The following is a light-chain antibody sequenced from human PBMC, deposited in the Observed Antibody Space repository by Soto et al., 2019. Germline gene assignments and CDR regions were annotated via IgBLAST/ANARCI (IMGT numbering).Light chain of an antibody. CDR3: TSFSSSTSLYV. CDR2: QVT. J-gene: IGLJ1*01. Sequence: ALTQRACVSGSLGQSITISCTGTTRDIAGYNYISWYQQLPGKAPKLMIYQVTIRPSGISNRFSGSKSGNTASLTISGLQAEDEADYYCTSFSSSTSLYVFGTGTKVTVL. V-gene: IGLV2-14*01. CDR1: TRDIAGYNY.